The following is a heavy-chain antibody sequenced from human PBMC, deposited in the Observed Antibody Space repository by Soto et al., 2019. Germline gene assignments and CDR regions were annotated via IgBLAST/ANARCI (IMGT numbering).Heavy chain of an antibody. J-gene: IGHJ6*03. V-gene: IGHV4-59*08. CDR3: ARRRGYYYMDV. Sequence: PSETLSLTCTVSGGSITSDYWTWIRQPPGKGLEWIGYIYYSGSTNYNPSLKSRVTISVDTSKNQFSLNLSSVTAADTAVYYCARRRGYYYMDVWGKGTTVTVSS. CDR2: IYYSGST. CDR1: GGSITSDY.